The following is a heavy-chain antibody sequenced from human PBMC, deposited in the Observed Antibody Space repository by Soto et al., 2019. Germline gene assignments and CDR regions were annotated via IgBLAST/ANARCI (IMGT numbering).Heavy chain of an antibody. CDR1: GGTFSSYA. CDR2: IIPIFGTA. V-gene: IGHV1-69*13. J-gene: IGHJ6*02. D-gene: IGHD3-3*01. CDR3: ASKATGLRFLEWFQYGMDV. Sequence: SVKVSCKASGGTFSSYAISWVRQAPGQGLEWMAGIIPIFGTANYAQKFQGKVTITADESTSTAYMELSSLRSEDTAVYYCASKATGLRFLEWFQYGMDVWGQGTTVTVSS.